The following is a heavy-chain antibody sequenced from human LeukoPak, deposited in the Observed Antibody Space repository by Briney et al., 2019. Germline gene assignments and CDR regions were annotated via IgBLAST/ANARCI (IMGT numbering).Heavy chain of an antibody. J-gene: IGHJ3*02. CDR1: GFAFTNYN. V-gene: IGHV3-30*18. CDR3: ANFDGDSQAFHI. CDR2: ILYDGSKK. Sequence: GGSLRLSCAASGFAFTNYNMHWVRQTPGKGLQWVAAILYDGSKKYYADSVKGRFSVYRDNSDYTLYLQMNNLKTDDTALYSCANFDGDSQAFHIWGLGTMVTVSS. D-gene: IGHD3-9*01.